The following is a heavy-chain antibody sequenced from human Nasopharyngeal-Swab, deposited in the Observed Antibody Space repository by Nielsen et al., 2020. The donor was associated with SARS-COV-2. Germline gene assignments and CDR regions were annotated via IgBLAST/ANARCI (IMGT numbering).Heavy chain of an antibody. CDR2: INPGSGGT. Sequence: ASVKVSCKASGYTFNNYYIHWVRQAPGQGLEWMGMINPGSGGTTYAQKFQGRVTMTRDTSTSTVFMDLSSLRSEDTAVYYCARRGRCSGSSCDMDVWGQGTTVTDSS. J-gene: IGHJ6*02. D-gene: IGHD2-2*01. CDR1: GYTFNNYY. CDR3: ARRGRCSGSSCDMDV. V-gene: IGHV1-46*02.